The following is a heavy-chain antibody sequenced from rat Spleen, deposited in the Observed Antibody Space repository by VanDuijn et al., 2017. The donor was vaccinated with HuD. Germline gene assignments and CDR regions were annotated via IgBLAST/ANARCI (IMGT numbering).Heavy chain of an antibody. CDR1: GFTFNNYY. CDR3: AMSGYYSSYTRLMDV. CDR2: ISTAGSNT. J-gene: IGHJ4*01. D-gene: IGHD1-2*01. Sequence: EVQLVETGGGLMQPGESLKLSCATSGFTFNNYYMVWVRQAPTKGLEWVAYISTAGSNTFYRDSVKGRFTISRDNAKSTLYLQMDSLRSEDTATYYCAMSGYYSSYTRLMDVWGQGASVTVSS. V-gene: IGHV5-25*01.